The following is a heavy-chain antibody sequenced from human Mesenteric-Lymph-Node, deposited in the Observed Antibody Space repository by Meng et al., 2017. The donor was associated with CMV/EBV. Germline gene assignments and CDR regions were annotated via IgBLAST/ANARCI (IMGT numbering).Heavy chain of an antibody. Sequence: GYYWSWIRQPPGKGLEWIGEINHSGSTNYNPSLKSRVTISVDTSKNQFSLKLSSVTAADTAVYYCARGRRGLRQYSSSWYTLHFFDYWGQGTLVTVSS. J-gene: IGHJ4*02. CDR2: INHSGST. V-gene: IGHV4-34*01. CDR1: GYY. CDR3: ARGRRGLRQYSSSWYTLHFFDY. D-gene: IGHD6-13*01.